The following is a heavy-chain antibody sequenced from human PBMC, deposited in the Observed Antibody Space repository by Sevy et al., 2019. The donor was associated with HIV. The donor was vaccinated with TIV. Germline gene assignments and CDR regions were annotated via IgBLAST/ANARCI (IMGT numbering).Heavy chain of an antibody. J-gene: IGHJ4*02. Sequence: GGSLRLSCAASGFTVSSNYMSWVRQAPGKGLEWVSVIYSGGYTYYVDSVKGRFTISRDDAKNTLYLQMNNLRAEDTAVYYCATGREDNWGQGTLVTVSS. CDR1: GFTVSSNY. CDR2: IYSGGYT. V-gene: IGHV3-53*01. CDR3: ATGREDN.